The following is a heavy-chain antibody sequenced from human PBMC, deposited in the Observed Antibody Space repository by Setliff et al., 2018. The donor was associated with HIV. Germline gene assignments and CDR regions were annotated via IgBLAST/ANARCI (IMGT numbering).Heavy chain of an antibody. CDR1: GFTFSDSA. V-gene: IGHV3-73*01. CDR2: IRSIANSHAT. J-gene: IGHJ4*02. D-gene: IGHD4-17*01. Sequence: GGSLRLSCATSGFTFSDSAMHWVRQASGKGLEWVGRIRSIANSHATTYVASVKGRFTISRDDSKNTAYLQMDRLRTEDTAVYYCTRHETTAYWGQGTLVTVSS. CDR3: TRHETTAY.